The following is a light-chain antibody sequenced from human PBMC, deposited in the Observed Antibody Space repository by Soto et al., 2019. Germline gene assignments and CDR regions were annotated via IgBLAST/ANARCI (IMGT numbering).Light chain of an antibody. J-gene: IGLJ2*01. CDR3: SSYTRSNTLE. CDR2: DVS. Sequence: QSALTQPASVSGSPGQSITISCTGTSSDVGGYKYVSWYQHHPGKAAKLMIYDVSHRPSGVSNRFSGSKSGNTASLTISGLQAEDEAQYFCSSYTRSNTLEFGGGTKLTVL. V-gene: IGLV2-14*03. CDR1: SSDVGGYKY.